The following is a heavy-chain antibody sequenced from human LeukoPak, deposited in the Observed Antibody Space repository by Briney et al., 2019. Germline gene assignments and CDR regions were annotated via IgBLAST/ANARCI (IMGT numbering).Heavy chain of an antibody. J-gene: IGHJ5*02. D-gene: IGHD2-2*02. Sequence: SETLSLTCTVSGGSISSSSYYWGWIRQPPGKGLEWIGSIYYSGSTYYNPSLKSRVTISVDPSKNQFSLKLSSVPAADTAVYYCARHGSIYCTSTSCYKINWFDPWGQGTLVTVSS. V-gene: IGHV4-39*01. CDR1: GGSISSSSYY. CDR3: ARHGSIYCTSTSCYKINWFDP. CDR2: IYYSGST.